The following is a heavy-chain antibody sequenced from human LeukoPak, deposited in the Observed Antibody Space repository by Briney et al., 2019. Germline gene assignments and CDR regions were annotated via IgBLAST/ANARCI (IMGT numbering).Heavy chain of an antibody. CDR1: GFTFGDYA. V-gene: IGHV3-49*04. CDR2: IRSKAYGGTT. J-gene: IGHJ6*03. CDR3: TRESTVWRGYDFYYYYYMDV. D-gene: IGHD4-17*01. Sequence: GGSLRLSCTASGFTFGDYAMSWVRQAPGKGLEWVGFIRSKAYGGTTEYAASVKGRFTISRDDSKSIAYLQMNSLKTEDTAVYYCTRESTVWRGYDFYYYYYMDVWGKGTTVTISS.